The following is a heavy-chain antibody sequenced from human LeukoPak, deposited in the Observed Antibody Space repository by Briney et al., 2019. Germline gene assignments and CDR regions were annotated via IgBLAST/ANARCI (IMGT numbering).Heavy chain of an antibody. CDR2: INPNSGGT. V-gene: IGHV1-2*02. CDR1: GYTFTGYY. CDR3: ARVPRRYYDSSGYYYTYHFDY. J-gene: IGHJ4*02. Sequence: GASVKVSCKASGYTFTGYYMHWVRQAPGQGLEWMGVINPNSGGTNYAQKFQGRVTMTRDKSISTAYMELSRLRSDDTAVYYCARVPRRYYDSSGYYYTYHFDYWGQGTLVTVSS. D-gene: IGHD3-22*01.